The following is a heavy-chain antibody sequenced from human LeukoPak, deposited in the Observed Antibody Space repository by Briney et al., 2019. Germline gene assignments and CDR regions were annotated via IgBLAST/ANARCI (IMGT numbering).Heavy chain of an antibody. CDR3: ARERGWLHYYFDY. CDR2: IYYSGST. J-gene: IGHJ4*02. D-gene: IGHD5-24*01. Sequence: SENLSITCTVSGGSISSGDYYWSWIRQPPGKGLEWIGYIYYSGSTYYNPSLKSRVTISVDTSKNQFSLKLSSVTAADTAVYYCARERGWLHYYFDYWGQGTLVTVSS. V-gene: IGHV4-30-4*01. CDR1: GGSISSGDYY.